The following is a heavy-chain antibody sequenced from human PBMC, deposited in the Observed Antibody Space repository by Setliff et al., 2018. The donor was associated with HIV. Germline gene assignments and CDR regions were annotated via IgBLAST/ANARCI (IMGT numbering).Heavy chain of an antibody. CDR3: AKNPKYTSGWFQYYFDY. J-gene: IGHJ4*02. V-gene: IGHV3-23*01. CDR2: ISATAGDT. CDR1: GFSFRTYA. D-gene: IGHD6-19*01. Sequence: PGGSLRLSCAASGFSFRTYAMSWVRQAPGKGLEWVSAISATAGDTYYADSVKGRFTISRDNSKNTLYLQMNSLRAEDTAVYYCAKNPKYTSGWFQYYFDYWGQGALVTVSS.